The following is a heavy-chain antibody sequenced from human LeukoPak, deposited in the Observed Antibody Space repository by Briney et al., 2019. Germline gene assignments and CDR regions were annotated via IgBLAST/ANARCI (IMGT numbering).Heavy chain of an antibody. D-gene: IGHD6-25*01. CDR1: RYIFTGQF. Sequence: ASVKVSCKASRYIFTGQFIHWVRQAPGQGLEWMAMCNPNNGDTTFSQRFQDRVTMTRDTSVNTAFMELSRLTSDDTAVYYCARGGPRGNGFDYWGQGTLVSVSS. V-gene: IGHV1-2*02. J-gene: IGHJ4*02. CDR3: ARGGPRGNGFDY. CDR2: CNPNNGDT.